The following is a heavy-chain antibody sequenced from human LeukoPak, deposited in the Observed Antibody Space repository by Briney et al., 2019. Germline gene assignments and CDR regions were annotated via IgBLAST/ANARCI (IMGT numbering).Heavy chain of an antibody. J-gene: IGHJ1*01. Sequence: GESLKISCKASGYSFTSYWIGWVRQMPGKGLEWMGIIYPGDSDTRCSPSFQGQVTISADKSISTAYLQWSSLKASDTAMYYCANSGEGYCSGGSCYSAGYFQHWGQGTLVTVSS. CDR2: IYPGDSDT. CDR1: GYSFTSYW. CDR3: ANSGEGYCSGGSCYSAGYFQH. V-gene: IGHV5-51*01. D-gene: IGHD2-15*01.